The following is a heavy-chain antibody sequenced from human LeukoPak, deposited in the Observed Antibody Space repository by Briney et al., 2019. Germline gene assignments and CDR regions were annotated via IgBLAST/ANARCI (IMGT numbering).Heavy chain of an antibody. CDR3: ARREGIEAAGTDY. J-gene: IGHJ4*02. Sequence: RPSETLSLTCAVYGGSISGYYWSWIRQTPGKGLEWIGEINHGGSTNYNPSLKSRVTISVDTSKKQFSPTLYSVADADTAVYYCARREGIEAAGTDYWGQGTLVTVSS. V-gene: IGHV4-34*01. CDR2: INHGGST. D-gene: IGHD6-13*01. CDR1: GGSISGYY.